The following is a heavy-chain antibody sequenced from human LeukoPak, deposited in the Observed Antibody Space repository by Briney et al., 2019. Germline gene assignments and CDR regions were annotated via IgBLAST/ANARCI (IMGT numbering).Heavy chain of an antibody. V-gene: IGHV3-23*01. Sequence: PGGSLRLSCAASGFTFSSYAMSWVRQAPGKGLEWVSAISGSGGSTYYADSVKGRFTISRDNSKNTLYLQMNSLRAEDTAVYYCAKVQDYGDYIYYYYYGTDVWGQGTTVTVSS. CDR2: ISGSGGST. CDR3: AKVQDYGDYIYYYYYGTDV. J-gene: IGHJ6*02. CDR1: GFTFSSYA. D-gene: IGHD4-17*01.